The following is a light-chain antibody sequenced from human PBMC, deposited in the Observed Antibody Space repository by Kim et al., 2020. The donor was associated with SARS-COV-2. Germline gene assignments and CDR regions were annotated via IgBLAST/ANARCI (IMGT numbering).Light chain of an antibody. Sequence: DIQMTQSPSSVSASIGDRVTITCRASQDISIWLAWYQQKPGKAPRLLIYSASTLLSGVPSRFSGSGSGTEFTLTISSLQPEDFAIYYCQRANTFPLTFGGGTKVDIK. CDR1: QDISIW. CDR2: SAS. V-gene: IGKV1D-12*01. CDR3: QRANTFPLT. J-gene: IGKJ4*01.